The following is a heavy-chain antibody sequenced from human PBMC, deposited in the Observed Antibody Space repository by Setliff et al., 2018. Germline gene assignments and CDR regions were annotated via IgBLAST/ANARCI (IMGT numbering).Heavy chain of an antibody. V-gene: IGHV3-21*01. D-gene: IGHD6-25*01. CDR3: ARSPANGGHDAFDI. J-gene: IGHJ3*02. Sequence: GGSLRLSCAASGFSFRTFSMHWVRQAPGKGLEWVSSISPDSIHIYYADSVKGRFTISRDNARDSLYLHMNSLGAEDMAVYYCARSPANGGHDAFDIWGQGTMVTVSS. CDR1: GFSFRTFS. CDR2: ISPDSIHI.